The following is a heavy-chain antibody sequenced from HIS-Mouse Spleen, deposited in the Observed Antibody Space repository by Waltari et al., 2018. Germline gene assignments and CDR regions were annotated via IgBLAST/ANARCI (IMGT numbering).Heavy chain of an antibody. V-gene: IGHV4-39*07. D-gene: IGHD4-17*01. CDR1: GGSISSSSYY. CDR3: ARVPGDYSGAFDI. J-gene: IGHJ3*02. Sequence: QLQLQESGPGLVKPSETLSLTCTVSGGSISSSSYYWGWIRQPPGKGLEWIGGIYYSGSTSYNPSLKSRVTISVDTSKNQFSLKLSSVTAADTAVYYCARVPGDYSGAFDIWGQGTMVTVSS. CDR2: IYYSGST.